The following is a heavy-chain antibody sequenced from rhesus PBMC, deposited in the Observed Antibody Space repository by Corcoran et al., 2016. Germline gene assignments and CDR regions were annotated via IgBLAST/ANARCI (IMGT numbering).Heavy chain of an antibody. J-gene: IGHJ4*01. V-gene: IGHV4-169*02. CDR2: IYGSGGST. Sequence: QLQLQESGPGLVKPSETLSVTCAVSGGSISSSYWSWIRQAPGKGLEWIGYIYGSGGSTDYNPSLKSRVTISTDTSKNQFSLKLSSVTAADTAVYYCASLPGYSSGWYDYWGQGVLVTVSS. CDR1: GGSISSSY. CDR3: ASLPGYSSGWYDY. D-gene: IGHD6-31*01.